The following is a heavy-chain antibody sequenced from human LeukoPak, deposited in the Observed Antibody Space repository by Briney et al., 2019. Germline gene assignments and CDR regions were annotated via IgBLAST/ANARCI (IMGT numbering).Heavy chain of an antibody. CDR3: ARGGDYGDLRYFDY. Sequence: PSETLSLTCIVSGGSISGYYWSWIRQPPGKGLEWIGYIHYSGSTDYNPSLKSRVTFSVDTSKNQFSLKLNSVTAADTAVYYCARGGDYGDLRYFDYWGQGTLVTVSS. J-gene: IGHJ4*02. D-gene: IGHD4-17*01. V-gene: IGHV4-59*01. CDR1: GGSISGYY. CDR2: IHYSGST.